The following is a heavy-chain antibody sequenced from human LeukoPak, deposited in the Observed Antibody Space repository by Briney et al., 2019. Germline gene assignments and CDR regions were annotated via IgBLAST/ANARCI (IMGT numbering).Heavy chain of an antibody. V-gene: IGHV3-48*02. J-gene: IGHJ4*02. CDR1: GFTFSSYS. Sequence: GGSLRLSCAASGFTFSSYSMNWVRQAPGKGLEWVSYISSSSSTIYYADSVKGRFTISRDNAKNSLYLQMNSLRDEDTAVYYCARGGSILVVYEDHFDYWGQGTMVTVSS. CDR2: ISSSSSTI. D-gene: IGHD2-8*02. CDR3: ARGGSILVVYEDHFDY.